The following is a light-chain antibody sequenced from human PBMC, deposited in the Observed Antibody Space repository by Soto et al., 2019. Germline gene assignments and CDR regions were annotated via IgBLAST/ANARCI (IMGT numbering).Light chain of an antibody. Sequence: DMEMTQSPSSLSASVGDRVTITCRASQSISNYLNWYQHKPGKVPKLLIYAASSLQSGVPTRFSGSGSGTHFTLTINSLQPEDFATYYCQHSYGTPLTFGGGTKIEIK. V-gene: IGKV1-39*01. CDR1: QSISNY. J-gene: IGKJ4*01. CDR2: AAS. CDR3: QHSYGTPLT.